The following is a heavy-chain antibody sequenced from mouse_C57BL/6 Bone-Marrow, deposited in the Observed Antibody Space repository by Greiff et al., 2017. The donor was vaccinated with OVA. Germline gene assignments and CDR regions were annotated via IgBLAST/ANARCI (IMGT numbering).Heavy chain of an antibody. V-gene: IGHV1-31*01. J-gene: IGHJ1*03. CDR2: IYPYNGVY. CDR3: ARSGDYGSSYLYWYFDV. D-gene: IGHD1-1*01. CDR1: GYSFTGYY. Sequence: VQLQQSGPELVKPGASVKISCKASGYSFTGYYMHWVKQSHGNILDWIGYIYPYNGVYSYNQNFKGQATLTVDKSSSTAYMAHRMLTPEDSAVYYCARSGDYGSSYLYWYFDVWGTGTTVTVSS.